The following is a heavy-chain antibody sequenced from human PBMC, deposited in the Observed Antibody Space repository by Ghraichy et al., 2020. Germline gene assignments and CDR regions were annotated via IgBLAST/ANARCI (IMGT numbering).Heavy chain of an antibody. D-gene: IGHD4-17*01. Sequence: SETLSLTCTVSGGSISSSSYYWGWIRQPPGKGLEWIGSIYYSGSTYYNPSLKSRVTISVDTSKNQFSLKLSSVTAADTAVYYCARQDPSYDYGDRDPPSFDYWGQGTLVTVSS. CDR2: IYYSGST. CDR1: GGSISSSSYY. V-gene: IGHV4-39*01. J-gene: IGHJ4*02. CDR3: ARQDPSYDYGDRDPPSFDY.